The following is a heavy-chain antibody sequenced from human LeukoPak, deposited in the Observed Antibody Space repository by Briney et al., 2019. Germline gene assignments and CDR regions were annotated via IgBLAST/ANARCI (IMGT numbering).Heavy chain of an antibody. Sequence: PSETLSLTCTVSNGSISIYYWNWIRQPAGKGLEWIGRINTSVSTNCNPSLKSRVTMSLDTSKNQFSLKLTSVTAADTAVHYCAREITTSGGNSRALDSWGQGTLVTVSS. V-gene: IGHV4-4*07. D-gene: IGHD4-23*01. J-gene: IGHJ4*02. CDR2: INTSVST. CDR3: AREITTSGGNSRALDS. CDR1: NGSISIYY.